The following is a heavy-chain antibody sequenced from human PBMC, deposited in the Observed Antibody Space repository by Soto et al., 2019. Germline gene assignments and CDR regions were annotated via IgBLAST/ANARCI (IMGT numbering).Heavy chain of an antibody. Sequence: GESLKISCKGSGYSFTSYWIGWVRQMPGKGLEWMGIIWPGDSETKYSPSFQGQVTISADKSISTAYLQWSSLKASDTAIYYCARHPKYSSGWVYFDFWGQGTLVTVSS. D-gene: IGHD6-19*01. CDR2: IWPGDSET. CDR3: ARHPKYSSGWVYFDF. CDR1: GYSFTSYW. J-gene: IGHJ4*02. V-gene: IGHV5-51*01.